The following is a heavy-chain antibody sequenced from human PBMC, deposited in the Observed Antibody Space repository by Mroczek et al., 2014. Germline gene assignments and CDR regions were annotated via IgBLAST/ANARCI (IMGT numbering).Heavy chain of an antibody. Sequence: QVQLQESGPGLVKPSQTLSIICAISGDSVSRDNAAWAWIRQSPSRGLERLGRTYYRSGWHYAYAEAVRGRISINPDTSKNQVSLQLSSVTPEDTAFYYCARGLYASGAYYLDQWGQGTLVTVS. J-gene: IGHJ4*02. D-gene: IGHD3-10*01. V-gene: IGHV6-1*01. CDR1: GDSVSRDNAA. CDR2: TYYRSGWHY. CDR3: ARGLYASGAYYLDQ.